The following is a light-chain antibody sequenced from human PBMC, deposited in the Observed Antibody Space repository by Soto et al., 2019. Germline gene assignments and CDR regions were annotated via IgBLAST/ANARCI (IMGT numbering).Light chain of an antibody. Sequence: QAVVTQPPSASGTPGQRVTISCSGSSSNIGSNYVYWYQQLPGTAPKLLIYRNNQRPSGVPDRFSGSKSGTSASLAISGLRSEDEADYYCAAWDDSLSGPVIGGGTQLTVL. CDR1: SSNIGSNY. V-gene: IGLV1-47*01. CDR3: AAWDDSLSGPV. J-gene: IGLJ7*01. CDR2: RNN.